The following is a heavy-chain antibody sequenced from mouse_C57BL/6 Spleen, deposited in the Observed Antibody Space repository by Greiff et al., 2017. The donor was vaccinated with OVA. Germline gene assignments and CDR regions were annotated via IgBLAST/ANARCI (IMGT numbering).Heavy chain of an antibody. Sequence: EVKVEESGPGLVKPSQSLSLTCSVSGYSITSGYYWNWIRQFPGNILGWMGYISYDGSNNYNPSFKNRISITRDTAKTQFFLMLNSVTTEDTATYYCARGTPYYCDYGGQGTTLTVSS. CDR3: ARGTPYYCDY. CDR2: ISYDGSN. CDR1: GYSITSGYY. V-gene: IGHV3-6*01. J-gene: IGHJ2*01.